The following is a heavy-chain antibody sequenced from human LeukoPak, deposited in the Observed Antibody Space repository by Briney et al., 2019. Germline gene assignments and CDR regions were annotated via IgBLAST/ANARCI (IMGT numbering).Heavy chain of an antibody. Sequence: SETLSLTCTGSGDSISSYYWTWIRQPPGKGLEWLGYLYNSGNTNYNPSLKSRVTMSVDTSKNQFSLRLTSVTAADTAVYYCARGRLTTPNWFGPWGQGILVTVSS. D-gene: IGHD1/OR15-1a*01. CDR3: ARGRLTTPNWFGP. CDR2: LYNSGNT. CDR1: GDSISSYY. J-gene: IGHJ5*02. V-gene: IGHV4-59*01.